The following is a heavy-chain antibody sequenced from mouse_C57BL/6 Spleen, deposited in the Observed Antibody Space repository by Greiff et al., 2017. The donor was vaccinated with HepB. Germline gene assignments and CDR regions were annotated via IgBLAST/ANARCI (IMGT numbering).Heavy chain of an antibody. J-gene: IGHJ2*01. CDR1: GFTFSDAW. CDR2: IRNKANNHAT. D-gene: IGHD2-5*01. V-gene: IGHV6-6*01. CDR3: TRGAYYSNYEGFDY. Sequence: EVQRVESGGGLVQPGGSMKLSCAASGFTFSDAWMDWVRQSPEKGLEWVAEIRNKANNHATYYAESVKGRFTISRDDSKSSVYLQMNSLRAEDTGIYYCTRGAYYSNYEGFDYWGQGTTLTVSS.